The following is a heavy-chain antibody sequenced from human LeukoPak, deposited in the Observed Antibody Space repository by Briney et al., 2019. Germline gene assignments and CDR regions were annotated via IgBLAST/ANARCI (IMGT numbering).Heavy chain of an antibody. V-gene: IGHV3-21*04. CDR3: ARRLADYWYFDL. D-gene: IGHD3-9*01. CDR2: ISTSSSYI. CDR1: GFTFSSYW. Sequence: GGSLRLSCAGSGFTFSSYWMNWVRQAPGKGLEWVSSISTSSSYIYYADSVKGRFTISRDNSKNTLYLQMNSLRAEDTALYYCARRLADYWYFDLWGRGTLVTVSS. J-gene: IGHJ2*01.